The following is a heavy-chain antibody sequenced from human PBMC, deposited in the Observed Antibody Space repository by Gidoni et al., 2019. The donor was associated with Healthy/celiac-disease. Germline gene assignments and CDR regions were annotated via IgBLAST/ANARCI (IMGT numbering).Heavy chain of an antibody. CDR1: GGPFSSYA. D-gene: IGHD5-12*01. V-gene: IGHV1-69*12. J-gene: IGHJ6*02. CDR2: IIPIFGTA. CDR3: ATPSGYETLLRLYSYYYYGMDV. Sequence: QVQLVQSGAEVKKPGSSVKVYCKASGGPFSSYAISWVRQAPGQGLEWMGGIIPIFGTANYAKKFQGRVTSTADESTSTAYMELSSLRSEDTAVYYCATPSGYETLLRLYSYYYYGMDVWGQGTTVTVSS.